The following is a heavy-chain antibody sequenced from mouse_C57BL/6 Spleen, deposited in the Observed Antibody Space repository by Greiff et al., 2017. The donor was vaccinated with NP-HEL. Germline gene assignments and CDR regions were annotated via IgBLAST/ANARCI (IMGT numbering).Heavy chain of an antibody. V-gene: IGHV5-17*01. Sequence: EVKLMESGGGLVKPGGSLKLSCAASGFTFSDYGMHWVRQAPEKGLEWVAYISSGSSTIYYADKMKGRFTISRDNAKNTLFLQMSSLRSEDTAMYYCARRFNTTGGAAMDYWGQGTSVTVSA. J-gene: IGHJ4*01. D-gene: IGHD1-1*01. CDR3: ARRFNTTGGAAMDY. CDR1: GFTFSDYG. CDR2: ISSGSSTI.